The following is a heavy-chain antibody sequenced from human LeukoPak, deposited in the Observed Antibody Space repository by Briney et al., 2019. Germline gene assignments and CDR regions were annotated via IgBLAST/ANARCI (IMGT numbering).Heavy chain of an antibody. CDR1: GYTFTGYY. V-gene: IGHV1-2*02. Sequence: ASVKLSCKASGYTFTGYYMHWVRQAPGQGLEWMGWINPNSGGTNYAQKFQGRVTMTRDTSISTAYMELSRLRSDDTAVYYCARTHKAYCSSTSCYKGGWFDPWGQGTLVTVSS. CDR3: ARTHKAYCSSTSCYKGGWFDP. J-gene: IGHJ5*02. D-gene: IGHD2-2*02. CDR2: INPNSGGT.